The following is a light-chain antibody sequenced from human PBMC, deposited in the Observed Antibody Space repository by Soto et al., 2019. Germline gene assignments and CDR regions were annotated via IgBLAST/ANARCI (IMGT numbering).Light chain of an antibody. CDR3: SSYTSSSTYV. CDR1: SSDVGGYNY. Sequence: QSALTQTASVSGSPGQSITISCTGTSSDVGGYNYVSLYQQYPGKAPKLMIYDVSNRPSGVSNRSSGSKSGNTASLTISGLQAEDEADYYCSSYTSSSTYVFGTGTKLTVL. V-gene: IGLV2-14*01. CDR2: DVS. J-gene: IGLJ1*01.